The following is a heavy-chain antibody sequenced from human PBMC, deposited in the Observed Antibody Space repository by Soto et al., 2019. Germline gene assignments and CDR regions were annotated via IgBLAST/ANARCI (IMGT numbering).Heavy chain of an antibody. D-gene: IGHD3-10*01. V-gene: IGHV3-33*08. CDR2: IWYDGSNQ. CDR3: ARVQGRWYGSGSYQGLDV. J-gene: IGHJ6*02. Sequence: HPGGSLRLSCVVSGFSFSDHFMDWVRQAPGKGLEWVALIWYDGSNQHYADSVKGRFTISRDNSRNTLYLQMNSLRAEDTAIYYCARVQGRWYGSGSYQGLDVWGQGTTVTVSS. CDR1: GFSFSDHF.